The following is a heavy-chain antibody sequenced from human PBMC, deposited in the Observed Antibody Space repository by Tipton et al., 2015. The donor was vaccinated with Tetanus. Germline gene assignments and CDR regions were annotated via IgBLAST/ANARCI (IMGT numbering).Heavy chain of an antibody. CDR3: ARGGWFPTYFDL. Sequence: GLVKPSETLSLTCTVSGGSISSYYWSWIRQPPGKGLEWIGYIFYNGNTNYIPSLKSRVTISADTSKNQVSLRLNSVTAADTAVYFCARGGWFPTYFDLWGRGTLVTVSS. D-gene: IGHD6-19*01. V-gene: IGHV4-59*01. CDR1: GGSISSYY. CDR2: IFYNGNT. J-gene: IGHJ2*01.